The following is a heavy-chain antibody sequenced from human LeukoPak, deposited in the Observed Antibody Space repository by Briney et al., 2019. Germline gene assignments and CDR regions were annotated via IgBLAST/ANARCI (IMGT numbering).Heavy chain of an antibody. D-gene: IGHD2-8*02. Sequence: GGSLRLSCAASAFTFSSYGMSWVRQAPGRGLEWVSAISGSGGSTYYADSVKGRFTISRDNSKNTLYLQMNSLRAEDTAVYYCANTDYYSGMDVWGQGTTVTVSS. CDR2: ISGSGGST. V-gene: IGHV3-23*01. CDR3: ANTDYYSGMDV. J-gene: IGHJ6*02. CDR1: AFTFSSYG.